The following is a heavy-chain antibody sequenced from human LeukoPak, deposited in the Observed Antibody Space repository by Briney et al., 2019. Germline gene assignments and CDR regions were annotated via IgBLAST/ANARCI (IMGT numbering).Heavy chain of an antibody. J-gene: IGHJ4*02. CDR1: GGSISSSSYY. V-gene: IGHV4-39*01. CDR3: ARRGAARRGTFDY. CDR2: IYYSGST. Sequence: SETLSLTCTVSGGSISSSSYYWGWIRQPPGKGLEWIESIYYSGSTYYNPSLKSRVTISVDTSKNQFSLKLSSVTAADTAVYYCARRGAARRGTFDYWGQGTLVTVSS. D-gene: IGHD6-6*01.